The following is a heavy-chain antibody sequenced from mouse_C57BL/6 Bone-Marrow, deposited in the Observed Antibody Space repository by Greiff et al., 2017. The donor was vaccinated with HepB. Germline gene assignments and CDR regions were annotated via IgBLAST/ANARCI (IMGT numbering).Heavy chain of an antibody. J-gene: IGHJ1*03. CDR3: ARHDYGGYFDV. D-gene: IGHD1-1*01. Sequence: EVMLVESGGDLVKPGGSLKLSCAASGFTFSSYGMSWVRQTPDKRLEWVATISSGGSYTYYPDSVKGRFTISRDNANNPLYLQMSSLKSEYTDMYYCARHDYGGYFDVWGTGTTVTVAS. CDR2: ISSGGSYT. CDR1: GFTFSSYG. V-gene: IGHV5-6*01.